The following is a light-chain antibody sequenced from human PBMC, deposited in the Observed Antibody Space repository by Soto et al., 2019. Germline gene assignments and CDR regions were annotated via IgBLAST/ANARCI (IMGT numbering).Light chain of an antibody. CDR3: SSYTTTSTLVV. CDR2: EVT. Sequence: QAVVTQPASVSGSPGQSITISCTGTSSDVGAYNYVSWYQQLPGTAPKLMIYEVTNRPSGVSNRFSGSKSGNTASLTISGLQAEDEADYYCSSYTTTSTLVVFGTGTKVTVL. CDR1: SSDVGAYNY. J-gene: IGLJ1*01. V-gene: IGLV2-14*01.